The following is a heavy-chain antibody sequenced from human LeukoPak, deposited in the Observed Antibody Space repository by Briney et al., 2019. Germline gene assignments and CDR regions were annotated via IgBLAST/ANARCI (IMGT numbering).Heavy chain of an antibody. Sequence: SETLSLTCAVYGGSFSGYYWSWIRQPPGKGLEWIGEINHSGSTNYNPSLKSRVTISVDTSKNQFSLKLSSVTAADTAVYYCARGRLGVVPAAINWFDPWGQGTLVTVSS. CDR1: GGSFSGYY. D-gene: IGHD2-2*01. CDR3: ARGRLGVVPAAINWFDP. J-gene: IGHJ5*02. CDR2: INHSGST. V-gene: IGHV4-34*01.